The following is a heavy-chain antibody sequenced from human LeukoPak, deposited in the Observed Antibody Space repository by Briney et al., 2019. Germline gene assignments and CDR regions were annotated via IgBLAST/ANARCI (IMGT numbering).Heavy chain of an antibody. J-gene: IGHJ6*02. CDR1: GATFSKYG. CDR3: ARGRRSGTQLTGNYYYYGMDV. D-gene: IGHD3-10*01. Sequence: GGSLRLSCAASGATFSKYGMKWVRQAAGAGLEYVSGISRSGDITHYADSVKGRFTISRDNSKNTLYLQMNSLRAEDTAVYYCARGRRSGTQLTGNYYYYGMDVWGQGTTVTVSS. V-gene: IGHV3-23*01. CDR2: ISRSGDIT.